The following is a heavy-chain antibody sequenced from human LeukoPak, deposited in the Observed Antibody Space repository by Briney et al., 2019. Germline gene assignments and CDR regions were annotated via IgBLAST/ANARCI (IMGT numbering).Heavy chain of an antibody. V-gene: IGHV3-23*01. D-gene: IGHD2-15*01. J-gene: IGHJ5*02. Sequence: GGSLRLSCAASGFTLSSYSMSWVRQAPGKGLEWVSLISGNAGSTYYADSVKGRFTISRDNSKNTLYLQMNSLRAEDTAVYYCAKDPPSGKENNWFDPWGQGTLVTVSS. CDR3: AKDPPSGKENNWFDP. CDR2: ISGNAGST. CDR1: GFTLSSYS.